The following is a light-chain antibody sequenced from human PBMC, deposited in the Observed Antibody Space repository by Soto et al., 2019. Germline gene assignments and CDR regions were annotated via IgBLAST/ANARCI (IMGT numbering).Light chain of an antibody. V-gene: IGKV1-5*01. CDR2: DAS. CDR3: QQYSSYSAWT. Sequence: DIQMTQSPSTLSASIGDRVSITCRASQSISKWLAWHQQKPVKAPKLLIYDASTLQSGVPPRFSGSGSGTEFTLTIRSLQPDDIATYYCQQYSSYSAWTFGEGTKVDIK. J-gene: IGKJ1*01. CDR1: QSISKW.